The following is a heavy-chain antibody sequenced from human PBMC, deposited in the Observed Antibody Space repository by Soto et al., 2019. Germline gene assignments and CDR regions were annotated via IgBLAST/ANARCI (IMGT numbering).Heavy chain of an antibody. D-gene: IGHD6-13*01. CDR3: ARLQAAAGDNDLTFDY. CDR2: IDPSDSYT. Sequence: PXXSLKICCKGSGYSFTSYWVRWVLQMPGKGLEWMGSIDPSDSYTNYSPSFQGHVTISADKSISTAYLQWSSLKASDTAMYYCARLQAAAGDNDLTFDYWGQGTLVTVSS. CDR1: GYSFTSYW. J-gene: IGHJ4*02. V-gene: IGHV5-10-1*01.